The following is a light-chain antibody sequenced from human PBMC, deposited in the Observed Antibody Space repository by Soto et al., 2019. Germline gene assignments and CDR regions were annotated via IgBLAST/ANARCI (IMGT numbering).Light chain of an antibody. Sequence: QSVLTQPASVSGSPGQSITISCTGTSSDIGRYNYVSWYQHSPGKAPKLIIYDVSDRPSGVSNRFSGSKSGTTASLTISGLQAEDEADYYCGSYTSSDTMIFDGGTKLTVL. CDR2: DVS. CDR3: GSYTSSDTMI. J-gene: IGLJ2*01. CDR1: SSDIGRYNY. V-gene: IGLV2-14*03.